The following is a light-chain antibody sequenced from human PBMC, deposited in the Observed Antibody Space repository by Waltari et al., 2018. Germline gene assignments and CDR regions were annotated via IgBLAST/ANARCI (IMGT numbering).Light chain of an antibody. J-gene: IGKJ4*01. V-gene: IGKV1-33*01. CDR2: KAS. Sequence: DVHLTQSPPSLSVSIGDRVITTCQANADIKKSLNRYQQKPGKAPKLLIYKASTLEPGVPSRFIGSGSGTHFAFTITSLQPDDFATYYCQQYDTVRLTFGGGTRLDIK. CDR1: ADIKKS. CDR3: QQYDTVRLT.